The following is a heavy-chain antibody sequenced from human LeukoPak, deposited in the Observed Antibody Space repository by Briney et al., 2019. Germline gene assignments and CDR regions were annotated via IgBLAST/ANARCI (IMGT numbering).Heavy chain of an antibody. Sequence: SETLTLTCTVSGGSFSSSTYYWSWIRQPPGKGLEWIGEINHSGSTNYNPSLKSRVTISVDTSKNQFSLKLSSVTAADTAVYYCARIPLRSVWLLSRGMDVWGQGTTVTVSS. CDR2: INHSGST. J-gene: IGHJ6*02. CDR3: ARIPLRSVWLLSRGMDV. CDR1: GGSFSSSTYY. V-gene: IGHV4-39*07. D-gene: IGHD3-3*01.